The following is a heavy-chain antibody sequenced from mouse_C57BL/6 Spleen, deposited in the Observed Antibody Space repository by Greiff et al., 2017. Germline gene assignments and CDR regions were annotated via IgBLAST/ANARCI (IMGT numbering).Heavy chain of an antibody. CDR2: IYPGSGST. V-gene: IGHV1-55*01. Sequence: QVQLQQSGAELVKPGASVKMSCKASGYTFTSYWITWVKQRPGQGLEWIGDIYPGSGSTNYNEKFKSKATLTVDTSSSTAYMQLSSLTSEDSAVYSCARRRTIATVVEECWGQGTTLSVSS. J-gene: IGHJ2*01. CDR1: GYTFTSYW. D-gene: IGHD1-1*01. CDR3: ARRRTIATVVEEC.